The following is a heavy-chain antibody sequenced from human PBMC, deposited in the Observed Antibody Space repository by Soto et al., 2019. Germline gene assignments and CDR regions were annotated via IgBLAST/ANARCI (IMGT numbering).Heavy chain of an antibody. CDR1: RFRFSSYG. D-gene: IGHD4-17*01. V-gene: IGHV3-30*18. CDR3: AKATTVTPWRYLDL. J-gene: IGHJ2*01. CDR2: VSYDGDYK. Sequence: QEQLVESGGGVVQPGRSLRLSCAAARFRFSSYGMHWVRQAPGKGLEWMAVVSYDGDYKNYADSVKGRFTISRDNSKSTLYLQMDSLRPEDTAVYYCAKATTVTPWRYLDLWGPGTLVTVSS.